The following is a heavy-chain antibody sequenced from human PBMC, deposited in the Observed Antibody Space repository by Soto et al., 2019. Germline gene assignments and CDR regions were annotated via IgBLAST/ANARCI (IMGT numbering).Heavy chain of an antibody. D-gene: IGHD2-2*01. Sequence: QVQLVQSGTEVKKPGSSVKVSCKASGGTLSNNAISWVRQAPGQGLEWMGGIIPLSATTNYAQTVQGRVTITADRSKSTAYMVLTSLTSEDTAVNARERGFDDGGLVGVPAANPWYYGMAVWGQGTTVTVSS. J-gene: IGHJ6*02. CDR1: GGTLSNNA. CDR2: IIPLSATT. CDR3: ERGFDDGGLVGVPAANPWYYGMAV. V-gene: IGHV1-69*06.